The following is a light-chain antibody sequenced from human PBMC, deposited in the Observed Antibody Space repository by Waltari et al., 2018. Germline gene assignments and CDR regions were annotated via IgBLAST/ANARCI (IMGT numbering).Light chain of an antibody. CDR2: DTS. J-gene: IGKJ5*01. V-gene: IGKV3-11*01. CDR1: HSVSRY. Sequence: EIVLTQSPATLSLSPGERATLSCRASHSVSRYLAWYQQRPGQPPRLLIYDTSNRAPGIPARFSGSGSDTDFTLTISSLEPEDFAVYYCQQRRSWPLTFGRGTRVEIE. CDR3: QQRRSWPLT.